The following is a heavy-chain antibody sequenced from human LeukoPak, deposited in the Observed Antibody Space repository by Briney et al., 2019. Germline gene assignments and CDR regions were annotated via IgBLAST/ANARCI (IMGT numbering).Heavy chain of an antibody. CDR3: ARDHRGCSSTSCYASYYYYYMDV. J-gene: IGHJ6*03. D-gene: IGHD2-2*01. CDR1: GYTFTDYY. Sequence: ASVKVSCKASGYTFTDYYMHWVRQAPGQGLEWMGWINPNSGGTNYAQKFQGRVTMTRDTSISTAYMELSRLRSDDTAVYYCARDHRGCSSTSCYASYYYYYMDVWGKGTTVTISS. V-gene: IGHV1-2*02. CDR2: INPNSGGT.